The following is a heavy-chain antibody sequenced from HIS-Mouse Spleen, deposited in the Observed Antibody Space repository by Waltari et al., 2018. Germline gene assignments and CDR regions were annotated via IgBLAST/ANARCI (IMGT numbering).Heavy chain of an antibody. CDR3: ARGANIYAFNWFDP. CDR2: IYPDSGNT. D-gene: IGHD2-2*01. J-gene: IGHJ5*02. CDR1: GYTFTSYD. Sequence: QVQLVQSGAEVKRRGPSVKVSCKATGYTFTSYDINWVRQATGQRLEWMGCIYPDSGNTGYSQKFQSRVTMTRNTSMSTAYMELSSLRSEDTAVYYCARGANIYAFNWFDPWGQGTLVTVSS. V-gene: IGHV1-8*01.